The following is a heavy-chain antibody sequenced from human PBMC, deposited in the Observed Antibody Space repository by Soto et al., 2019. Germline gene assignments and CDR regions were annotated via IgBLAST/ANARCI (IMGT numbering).Heavy chain of an antibody. D-gene: IGHD5-12*01. J-gene: IGHJ6*01. CDR2: INSDGSNT. CDR3: ARHVAVATISWGTYGMDV. Sequence: GGSLRLSCAASGFTFSSYWGHWVRQAPGEGLVWVSRINSDGSNTTYADSVKGRFTTSRDDAKNTLFLQMNSLRGEDTAVYYCARHVAVATISWGTYGMDVWGQGTTVTVSS. V-gene: IGHV3-74*01. CDR1: GFTFSSYW.